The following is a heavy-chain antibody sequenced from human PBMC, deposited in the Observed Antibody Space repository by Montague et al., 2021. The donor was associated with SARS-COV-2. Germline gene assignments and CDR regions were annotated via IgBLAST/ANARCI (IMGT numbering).Heavy chain of an antibody. D-gene: IGHD3-10*01. V-gene: IGHV4-34*01. CDR2: INHSGST. Sequence: SETLSLTCAVYGGSFSGYYWNWIRQHPGKGLEWIGEINHSGSTNYNPSLKSRVTMSVDTSKNQFSLQLSSVTAADTAVYYCARGARQGYGFRLGSFDYWGQGTLVTVSS. J-gene: IGHJ4*02. CDR3: ARGARQGYGFRLGSFDY. CDR1: GGSFSGYY.